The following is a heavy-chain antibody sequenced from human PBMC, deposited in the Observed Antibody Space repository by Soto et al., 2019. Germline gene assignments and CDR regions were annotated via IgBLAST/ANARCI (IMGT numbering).Heavy chain of an antibody. V-gene: IGHV4-59*01. J-gene: IGHJ6*03. Sequence: SETLSLTCTVSGGSISSYYLSWIRQPPGKGLEWIGYIYYSGSTNYNPSLKSRVTISVDTSKNQFSLKLSSVTAADTAVYYCARSYRRYCSGGSCYSYYYYYMDVWGKGTTVTVSS. D-gene: IGHD2-15*01. CDR2: IYYSGST. CDR3: ARSYRRYCSGGSCYSYYYYYMDV. CDR1: GGSISSYY.